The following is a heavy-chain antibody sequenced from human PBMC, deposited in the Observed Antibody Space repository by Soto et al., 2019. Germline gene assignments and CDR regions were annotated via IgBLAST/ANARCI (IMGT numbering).Heavy chain of an antibody. J-gene: IGHJ5*02. Sequence: QLQLQESGPGLVKPSETLSLTCTVSGGSISSSSYYWGWIRQPPGKGLEWIGSIYYSGSTYYNPSLKSRVTISVDTSKNQFSLKLSSVTAADTAVYYCARPQDDIVATPGWFDPWGQGTLVTVSS. V-gene: IGHV4-39*01. CDR3: ARPQDDIVATPGWFDP. CDR1: GGSISSSSYY. CDR2: IYYSGST. D-gene: IGHD5-12*01.